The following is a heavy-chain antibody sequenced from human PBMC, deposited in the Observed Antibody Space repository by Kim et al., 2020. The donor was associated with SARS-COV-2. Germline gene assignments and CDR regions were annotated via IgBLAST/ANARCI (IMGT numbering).Heavy chain of an antibody. CDR2: IYDTGAT. J-gene: IGHJ6*02. D-gene: IGHD2-2*01. CDR3: AGPVVTGYHYHMDG. Sequence: SETLSLTCTASGGSISSSRYYWGWIRQPPGKGLEWIVSIYDTGATYYNTSLNSRVSTFLNTSKTQFSLKLRSVTDEDTAVFYGAGPVVTGYHYHMDGWGPGTTVAVSS. V-gene: IGHV4-39*01. CDR1: GGSISSSRYY.